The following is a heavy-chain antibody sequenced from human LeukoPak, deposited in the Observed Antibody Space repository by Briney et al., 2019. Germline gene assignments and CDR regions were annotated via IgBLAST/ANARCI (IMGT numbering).Heavy chain of an antibody. Sequence: SVKVSCKASGGTFSSYAISWVRQAPGQGLEWMGGIIPIFGTANYAQKFQGRVTITADKSTSTAYMELSSLRSEDTAVYYCARVATSYYYYYYMDVWGKGTTVTVSS. J-gene: IGHJ6*03. CDR3: ARVATSYYYYYYMDV. CDR2: IIPIFGTA. V-gene: IGHV1-69*06. CDR1: GGTFSSYA.